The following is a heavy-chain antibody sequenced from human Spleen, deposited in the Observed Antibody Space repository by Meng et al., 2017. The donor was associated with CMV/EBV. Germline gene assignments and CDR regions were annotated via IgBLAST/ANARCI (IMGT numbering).Heavy chain of an antibody. CDR3: AKFNMIRGVLGGTFDS. J-gene: IGHJ4*02. V-gene: IGHV3-9*01. CDR1: GFTFDDYA. D-gene: IGHD3-10*01. CDR2: ISWNSGSI. Sequence: SLKISCAASGFTFDDYAMHWVRQAPGKGLEWVSGISWNSGSIGYADSVKGRFTISRDNAKNTLYLQMNSLRAEDTAVYYCAKFNMIRGVLGGTFDSWGQGTLVTVSS.